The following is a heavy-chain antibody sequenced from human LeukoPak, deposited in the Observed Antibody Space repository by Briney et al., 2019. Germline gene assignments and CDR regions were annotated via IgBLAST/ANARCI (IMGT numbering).Heavy chain of an antibody. CDR1: GFTFSSYE. CDR2: ISWNSGSI. J-gene: IGHJ5*02. D-gene: IGHD2-2*01. CDR3: AKASSYQLLGSWLDP. V-gene: IGHV3-9*03. Sequence: GGSLSLSCAASGFTFSSYEMHWVRQAPGKGLEWVSGISWNSGSIGYADSVKGRFTISRDNAKNSLYLQMNSLRAEDMALYYCAKASSYQLLGSWLDPWGQGTLVTVSS.